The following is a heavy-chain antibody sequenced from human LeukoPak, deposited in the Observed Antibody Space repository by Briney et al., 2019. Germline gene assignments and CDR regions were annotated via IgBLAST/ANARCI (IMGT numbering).Heavy chain of an antibody. CDR2: ISYDGSNK. V-gene: IGHV3-30-3*01. J-gene: IGHJ4*02. D-gene: IGHD4-23*01. CDR3: ARNLSPVVTPGSLKY. CDR1: GFTFSSYA. Sequence: GGSLRLSCAASGFTFSSYAMHWVRQAPGKGLEWVAVISYDGSNKYYADSVKGRFTISRDNSKNTLYLQKNSLRAEDTAVYYCARNLSPVVTPGSLKYWGQGTLVTVSS.